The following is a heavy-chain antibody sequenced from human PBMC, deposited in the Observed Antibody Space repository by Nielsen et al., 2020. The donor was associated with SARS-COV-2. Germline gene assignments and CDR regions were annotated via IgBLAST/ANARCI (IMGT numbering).Heavy chain of an antibody. CDR1: GFTFSNYA. CDR2: INNDGSDT. J-gene: IGHJ4*02. D-gene: IGHD3-10*01. Sequence: GESLKISCAASGFTFSNYAMSWVRQAPGKGLVWVSRINNDGSDTIYADSVKGRFSISRDDAKNTVYLQMNSLRVDDTAVYYCARVDFASGFQLDYWGPGTLVTVSS. V-gene: IGHV3-74*01. CDR3: ARVDFASGFQLDY.